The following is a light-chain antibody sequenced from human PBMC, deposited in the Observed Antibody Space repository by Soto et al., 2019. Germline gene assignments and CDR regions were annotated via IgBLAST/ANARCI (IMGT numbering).Light chain of an antibody. V-gene: IGLV2-14*02. CDR2: DVS. J-gene: IGLJ1*01. CDR1: SSDVGSYNL. CDR3: SSYTSTSTYV. Sequence: QSVLTQPASVSGSPGQSITISCTGTSSDVGSYNLVSWYQQHPGKAPKLMIYDVSQWPSGVSNRFSGSKSGTTASLTLSGLQAEDEADYYCSSYTSTSTYVFGTGTKVTVL.